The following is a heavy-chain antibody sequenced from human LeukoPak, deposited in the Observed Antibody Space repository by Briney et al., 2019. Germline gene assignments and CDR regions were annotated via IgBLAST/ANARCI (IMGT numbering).Heavy chain of an antibody. CDR2: IYYSGST. D-gene: IGHD1-26*01. CDR1: GGSISSSSYY. Sequence: PSETLSLTCTVPGGSISSSSYYWGWIRQPPGKGLEWIGSIYYSGSTYYNPSLKSRVTISVDTSKNQFSLKLSSVTAADTAVYYCARHGYSGSYYAIDYWGQGTLVTVSS. V-gene: IGHV4-39*01. CDR3: ARHGYSGSYYAIDY. J-gene: IGHJ4*02.